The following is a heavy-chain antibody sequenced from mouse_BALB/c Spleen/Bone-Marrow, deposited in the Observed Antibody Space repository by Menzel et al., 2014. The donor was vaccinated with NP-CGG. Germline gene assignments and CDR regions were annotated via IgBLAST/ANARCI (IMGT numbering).Heavy chain of an antibody. CDR2: ILPGSGNT. Sequence: ESGAELMKPGASVKISCKATGYTFSSYWIDWVKQRPGHGLEWIGEILPGSGNTNYNEKFKGKATFTADTSSNTAYMQLSSLTSEDSAVYYCAREDITTVVEMDYWGQGTSVTVSS. CDR1: GYTFSSYW. D-gene: IGHD1-1*01. CDR3: AREDITTVVEMDY. J-gene: IGHJ4*01. V-gene: IGHV1-9*01.